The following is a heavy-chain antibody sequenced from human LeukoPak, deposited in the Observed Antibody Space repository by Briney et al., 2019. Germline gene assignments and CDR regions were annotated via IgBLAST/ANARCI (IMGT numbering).Heavy chain of an antibody. D-gene: IGHD3-3*01. Sequence: SETLSLTCTVSGFSISRDYYWGWIRQPPGKGLEWIASIYHSGSTYYNPSLKSRVTISVDTSKNQFSLKLSSVTAADTAGYYCARGGVGDFCDGYPTFDYWGQGTLVTVSS. CDR2: IYHSGST. V-gene: IGHV4-38-2*02. CDR3: ARGGVGDFCDGYPTFDY. J-gene: IGHJ4*02. CDR1: GFSISRDYY.